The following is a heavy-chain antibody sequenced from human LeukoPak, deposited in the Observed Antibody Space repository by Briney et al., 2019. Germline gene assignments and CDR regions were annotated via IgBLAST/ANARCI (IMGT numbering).Heavy chain of an antibody. D-gene: IGHD3-22*01. CDR3: ARDRTHYYDSSGYYSRWEY. CDR1: GYTFTSYD. J-gene: IGHJ4*02. CDR2: INPRGGTT. V-gene: IGHV1-46*01. Sequence: ASVKVSCKASGYTFTSYDINWVRQAPGQGLEWMGLINPRGGTTRYAQKFQGRVTMTRDTSTSTVYMELSSLRSEDTAMYYCARDRTHYYDSSGYYSRWEYWGQGTLVTVSS.